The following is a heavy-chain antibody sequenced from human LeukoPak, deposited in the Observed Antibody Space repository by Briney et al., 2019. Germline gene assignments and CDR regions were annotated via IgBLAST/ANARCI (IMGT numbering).Heavy chain of an antibody. Sequence: GGSLSLSCAVSGFTFSSYAMSWVRPAPGEGLEWVSAVSGSGSSTYYADSVEGRSTISRDNSKNTLYLQMNSLRAEDTAVYYCAKPYCGSTSCPNLIRYFDYWGQGTLVTVSS. CDR3: AKPYCGSTSCPNLIRYFDY. J-gene: IGHJ4*02. CDR1: GFTFSSYA. CDR2: VSGSGSST. V-gene: IGHV3-23*01. D-gene: IGHD2-2*01.